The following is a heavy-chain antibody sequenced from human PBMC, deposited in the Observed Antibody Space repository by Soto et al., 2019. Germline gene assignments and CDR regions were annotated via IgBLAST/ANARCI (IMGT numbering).Heavy chain of an antibody. V-gene: IGHV3-30*18. Sequence: GGSLRLSCAASGFTFSSYGMHWVRQAPGKGLEWVAVISYDGSNKYYADSVKGRFTISRDNSKNTLYLQMNSLRAEDTAVYYCAKEQAIAVVDYWGQGTLVTSPQ. CDR3: AKEQAIAVVDY. CDR1: GFTFSSYG. CDR2: ISYDGSNK. D-gene: IGHD6-19*01. J-gene: IGHJ4*02.